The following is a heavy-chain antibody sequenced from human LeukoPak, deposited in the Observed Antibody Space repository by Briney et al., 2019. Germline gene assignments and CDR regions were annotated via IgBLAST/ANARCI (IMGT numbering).Heavy chain of an antibody. CDR1: GGSISSYY. D-gene: IGHD3-9*01. Sequence: SETLSLICTVSGGSISSYYWSWIRQPPGKGLEWIGYIYYSGSSNYNPSLKSRVTISVDTSKNQFSLKLSSVTAADTAVYYCARAGAYYDILTGYYIFASFDPWGQGTLVTVSS. CDR3: ARAGAYYDILTGYYIFASFDP. CDR2: IYYSGSS. V-gene: IGHV4-59*01. J-gene: IGHJ5*02.